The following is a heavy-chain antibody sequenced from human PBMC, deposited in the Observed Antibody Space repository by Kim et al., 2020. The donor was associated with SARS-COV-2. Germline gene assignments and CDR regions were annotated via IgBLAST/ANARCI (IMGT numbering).Heavy chain of an antibody. J-gene: IGHJ4*02. Sequence: SQKFQGRVTITRDTSASTAYMELSSLRSEDTAVYYCAGPMVRGVIPPFDYWGQGTLVTVSS. V-gene: IGHV1-3*01. D-gene: IGHD3-10*01. CDR3: AGPMVRGVIPPFDY.